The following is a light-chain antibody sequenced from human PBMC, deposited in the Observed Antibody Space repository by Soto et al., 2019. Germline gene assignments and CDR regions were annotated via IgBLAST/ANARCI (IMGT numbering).Light chain of an antibody. J-gene: IGLJ1*01. CDR3: ATWDDSLNGYV. CDR2: SNN. V-gene: IGLV1-44*01. CDR1: SSNIGSNT. Sequence: QSVMSQPRSACWTPGQRVTISCSGRSSNIGSNTVNWYQQLPGTAPKLLFYSNNQRPSGVPDRFSGSKSGTSASLAISGLQSEDEDDYYCATWDDSLNGYVFGTGTKVTXL.